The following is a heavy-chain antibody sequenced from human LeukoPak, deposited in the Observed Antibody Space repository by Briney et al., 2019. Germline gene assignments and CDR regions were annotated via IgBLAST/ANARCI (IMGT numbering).Heavy chain of an antibody. Sequence: GGSLRLSCAASGFAVSSNHMNWVRQAPGKGLEWVSVIFNGGSTYYADSVKGRFTISRDNSKNTLYLQMNSLRAEDTAVYYCAKGPYYGSGSTPFFDYWGQGTLVTVSS. CDR3: AKGPYYGSGSTPFFDY. CDR2: IFNGGST. V-gene: IGHV3-53*01. J-gene: IGHJ4*02. D-gene: IGHD3-10*01. CDR1: GFAVSSNH.